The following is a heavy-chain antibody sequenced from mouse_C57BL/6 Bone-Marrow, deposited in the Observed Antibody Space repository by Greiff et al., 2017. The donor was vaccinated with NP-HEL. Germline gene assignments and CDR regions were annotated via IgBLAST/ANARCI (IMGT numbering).Heavy chain of an antibody. CDR1: GYTFTDYY. CDR2: INPNNGGT. J-gene: IGHJ2*01. CDR3: APITTVGGY. V-gene: IGHV1-26*01. Sequence: EVQLQQSGPELVKPGASVKISCKASGYTFTDYYMNWVKQSHGKSLEWIGDINPNNGGTSYNQKFKGKATLTVDKSSSTAYMELRSLTSEDSAVYYCAPITTVGGYWGQGTTLTVSS. D-gene: IGHD1-1*01.